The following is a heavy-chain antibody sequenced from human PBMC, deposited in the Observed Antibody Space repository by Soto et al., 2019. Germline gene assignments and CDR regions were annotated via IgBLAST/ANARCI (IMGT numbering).Heavy chain of an antibody. D-gene: IGHD6-13*01. Sequence: QVQLVQSGAEVKKPGASVKVSCKTSGYTFKYYGISWVRQAPGQGLEWMGWVSAYNGNTNYAQKFQGRVTMTTDTSTSTAYMDLRSLRSDDTAMYYCARDRMFTAASPDCVDVWGQGTTVTVAS. CDR2: VSAYNGNT. J-gene: IGHJ6*02. V-gene: IGHV1-18*01. CDR3: ARDRMFTAASPDCVDV. CDR1: GYTFKYYG.